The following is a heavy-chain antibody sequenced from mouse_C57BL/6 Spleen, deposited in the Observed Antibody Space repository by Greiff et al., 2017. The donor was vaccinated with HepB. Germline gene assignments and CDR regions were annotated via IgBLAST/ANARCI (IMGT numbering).Heavy chain of an antibody. CDR1: GFNIKNTY. D-gene: IGHD1-1*01. V-gene: IGHV14-3*01. J-gene: IGHJ4*01. Sequence: VQLKESVAELVRPGASVKLSCTASGFNIKNTYMHWVKQRPEQGLEWIGRIDPANGNTKYAPKFQGKATITADTSSNTAYLQLSSLTSEDTAIYYCARSWAVVATNAMDYWGQGTSVTVSS. CDR2: IDPANGNT. CDR3: ARSWAVVATNAMDY.